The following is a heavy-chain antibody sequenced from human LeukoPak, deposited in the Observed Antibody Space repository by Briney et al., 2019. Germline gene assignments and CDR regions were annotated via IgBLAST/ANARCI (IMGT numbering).Heavy chain of an antibody. CDR1: GFTFTSYS. J-gene: IGHJ4*02. Sequence: GGSLRLSXAASGFTFTSYSMNWVRQAPGKGLEWVSSISSSGNYIYYADSVKGRFTISRDNARNSLYLQMNSLRAEDTAVYYCARGGRGTIIMIVVAALDYWGQGTLVTVSS. CDR3: ARGGRGTIIMIVVAALDY. CDR2: ISSSGNYI. V-gene: IGHV3-21*01. D-gene: IGHD3-22*01.